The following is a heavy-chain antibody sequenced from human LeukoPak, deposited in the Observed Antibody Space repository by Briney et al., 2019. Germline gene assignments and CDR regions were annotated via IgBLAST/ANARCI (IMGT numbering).Heavy chain of an antibody. V-gene: IGHV1-24*01. CDR3: ATDLDSRGGI. J-gene: IGHJ3*02. CDR2: FDPEDGET. D-gene: IGHD3-22*01. Sequence: ASVKVSCKVSGYTLTELSMHWVRQAPGKGLEWMGGFDPEDGETIYAQKFQGRVTMTGDTSTDTAYMELSSLRSEDTAVYYSATDLDSRGGIWGQGAMVTVSS. CDR1: GYTLTELS.